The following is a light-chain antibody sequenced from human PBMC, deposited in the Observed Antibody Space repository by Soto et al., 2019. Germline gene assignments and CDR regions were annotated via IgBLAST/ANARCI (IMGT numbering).Light chain of an antibody. J-gene: IGKJ4*01. V-gene: IGKV1-39*01. CDR2: AAS. CDR1: QSISIY. Sequence: DIQMTQSPSSLSASVGDRVTITCRASQSISIYLNWYQQKPGKAPKLLIYAASSLQSGVPSRFSGSGSGTEFTLTVSSLQPADFATYYCQQYNSYPLTFGGGTKVDIK. CDR3: QQYNSYPLT.